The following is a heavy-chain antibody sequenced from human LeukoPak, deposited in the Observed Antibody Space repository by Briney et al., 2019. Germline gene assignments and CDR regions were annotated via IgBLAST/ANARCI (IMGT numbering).Heavy chain of an antibody. D-gene: IGHD6-13*01. V-gene: IGHV1-2*04. CDR1: GYTFTGYY. CDR3: ARSDGIAAARNWFDP. J-gene: IGHJ5*02. Sequence: ASVKVSCKASGYTFTGYYMHWVRQAPGQGLEWMGWISPNSGGTNYAQKFQGWVTMTRDTSISTAYMELSRLRSDDTAVYYCARSDGIAAARNWFDPWGRGTLVTVSS. CDR2: ISPNSGGT.